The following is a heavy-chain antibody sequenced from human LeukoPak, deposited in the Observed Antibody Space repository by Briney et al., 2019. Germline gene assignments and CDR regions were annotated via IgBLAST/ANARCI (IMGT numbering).Heavy chain of an antibody. Sequence: GGSLRLSCAASGFTFSSYGMHWVRQAPGKGLEWVAFIRYDGSNKYYADSVKGRFTISRDNSKNTLYLQMNSLRAEDTAVYYCAKDLGDGYPAGGFDYWGQGTLVTVSS. CDR3: AKDLGDGYPAGGFDY. CDR2: IRYDGSNK. J-gene: IGHJ4*02. D-gene: IGHD5-24*01. V-gene: IGHV3-30*02. CDR1: GFTFSSYG.